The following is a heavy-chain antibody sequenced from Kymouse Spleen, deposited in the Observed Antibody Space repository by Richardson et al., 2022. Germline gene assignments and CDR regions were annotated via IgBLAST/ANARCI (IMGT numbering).Heavy chain of an antibody. CDR1: GYTFTSYD. CDR2: MNPNSGNT. CDR3: ARGITIFGVVIKLLALTT. J-gene: IGHJ4*02. V-gene: IGHV1-8*01. Sequence: QVQLVQSGAEVKKPGASVKVSCKASGYTFTSYDINWVRQATGQGLEWMGWMNPNSGNTGYAQKFQGRVTMTRNTSISTAYMELSSLRSEDTAVYYCARGITIFGVVIKLLALTTGAREPWSPSPQ. D-gene: IGHD3-3*01.